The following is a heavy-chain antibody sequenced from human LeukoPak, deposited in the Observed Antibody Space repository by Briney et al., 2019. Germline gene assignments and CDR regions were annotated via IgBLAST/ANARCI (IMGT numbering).Heavy chain of an antibody. CDR3: ARGSESYFQPHFDY. CDR1: GLTFSAFG. J-gene: IGHJ4*02. CDR2: IYFDGSKK. D-gene: IGHD1-26*01. V-gene: IGHV3-33*01. Sequence: PGGSLRLSRAASGLTFSAFGMHWVSQAPGKGLEWLSIIYFDGSKKYYADSVKGRFTISRDNSKNTLYLHMHSLRAEDTAVYYCARGSESYFQPHFDYWGQGTLVTVSS.